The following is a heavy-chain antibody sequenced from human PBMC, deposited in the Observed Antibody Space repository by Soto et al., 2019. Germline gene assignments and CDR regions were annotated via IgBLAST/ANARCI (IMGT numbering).Heavy chain of an antibody. Sequence: PXXTLSLTCAISGDSVSSNSAAWNWLRQSPSRGLEWLGRTYYRSKWYNDYAVSVKSRITINPDTSKNQFSLQLNSVNPEDTAVYYCARGGIAVAGAFDYWGQGTLVTVS. V-gene: IGHV6-1*01. CDR1: GDSVSSNSAA. CDR3: ARGGIAVAGAFDY. D-gene: IGHD6-19*01. CDR2: TYYRSKWYN. J-gene: IGHJ4*02.